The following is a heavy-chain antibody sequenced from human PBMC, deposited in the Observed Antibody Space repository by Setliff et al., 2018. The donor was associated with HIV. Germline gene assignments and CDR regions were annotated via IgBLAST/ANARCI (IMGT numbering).Heavy chain of an antibody. CDR2: INPNDGGA. V-gene: IGHV1-2*02. CDR1: GYTFTGYC. Sequence: ASVKVSCKASGYTFTGYCVHWVRQAPGQGLEWMGWINPNDGGANYAPRFQGRVTMTSNTSITAASMELSSLRSDDTAVYYCALSSTTTRPYNWFDPWGQGTLVTVSS. D-gene: IGHD1-1*01. CDR3: ALSSTTTRPYNWFDP. J-gene: IGHJ5*02.